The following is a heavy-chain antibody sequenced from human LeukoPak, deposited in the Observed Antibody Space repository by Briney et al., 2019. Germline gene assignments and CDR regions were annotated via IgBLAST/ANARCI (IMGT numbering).Heavy chain of an antibody. J-gene: IGHJ4*02. CDR1: GFTFSSYS. V-gene: IGHV3-21*01. Sequence: GGSLRLSCAASGFTFSSYSMNWVRQAPGKGLEWVSSISSSSSYIYYADSVKGRFTISRDNAKNSLYLQMNSLRAEDTAVYYCARDDGDGYNCDYWGQGTLVTVSP. CDR3: ARDDGDGYNCDY. D-gene: IGHD5-24*01. CDR2: ISSSSSYI.